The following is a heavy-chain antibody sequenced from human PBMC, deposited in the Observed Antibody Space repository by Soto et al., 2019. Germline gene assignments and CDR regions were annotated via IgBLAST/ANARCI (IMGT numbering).Heavy chain of an antibody. D-gene: IGHD2-2*01. CDR2: ISYDGSNK. Sequence: QVQLVESGGGVVQPGRSLRLSCAASGFTFSSYGMHWVRQAPGKGLEWVAVISYDGSNKYYADSVKGRCTISRHNSKNTVYLKMNSLRAEDTAVYYCAKDQMRGYCSSTSCADYYYGMDVWGQGTTVTVSS. CDR3: AKDQMRGYCSSTSCADYYYGMDV. J-gene: IGHJ6*02. CDR1: GFTFSSYG. V-gene: IGHV3-30*18.